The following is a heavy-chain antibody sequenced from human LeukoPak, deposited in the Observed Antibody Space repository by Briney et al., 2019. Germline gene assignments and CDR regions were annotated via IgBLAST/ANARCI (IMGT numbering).Heavy chain of an antibody. D-gene: IGHD5-12*01. CDR3: ARVPPGSRATWYFDL. V-gene: IGHV4-59*08. J-gene: IGHJ2*01. Sequence: KTSETLSLTCTVSGGSISSYYWSWIRQPPGKGLEWIGYIYYSGSTNYNPSLKSRVTISVDTSKNQFSLKLSSVTAADTAVYYCARVPPGSRATWYFDLWGRGTLVTVSS. CDR2: IYYSGST. CDR1: GGSISSYY.